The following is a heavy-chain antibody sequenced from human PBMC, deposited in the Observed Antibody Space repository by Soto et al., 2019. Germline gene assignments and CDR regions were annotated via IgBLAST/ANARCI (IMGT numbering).Heavy chain of an antibody. CDR3: AKPLYYDSSAFDY. D-gene: IGHD3-22*01. V-gene: IGHV3-23*01. CDR1: GFTFSSYA. Sequence: EVQLLESGGGLVQPGGSLRLSCAASGFTFSSYAMSWVRQAPGKGLEWVSAISGSGGSTYYADSVKGRFTISRDNSKNTLYLQMNSLRAEHTAVYYCAKPLYYDSSAFDYWGQGTLVTVSS. CDR2: ISGSGGST. J-gene: IGHJ4*02.